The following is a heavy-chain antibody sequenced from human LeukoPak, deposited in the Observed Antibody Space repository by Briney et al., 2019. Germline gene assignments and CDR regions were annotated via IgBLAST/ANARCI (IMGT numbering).Heavy chain of an antibody. V-gene: IGHV3-48*01. D-gene: IGHD3-22*01. CDR1: GFTFSSYS. Sequence: GGSLRLSRAASGFTFSSYSMNWVRQAPGKGLEWVSYISSSSSTIYYADSVKGRFTISRDNAKNTLYLQMNSLRAEDTAVYYCAKDMPYYDSSGYVGSNLDYWGQGTLVTVSS. J-gene: IGHJ4*02. CDR2: ISSSSSTI. CDR3: AKDMPYYDSSGYVGSNLDY.